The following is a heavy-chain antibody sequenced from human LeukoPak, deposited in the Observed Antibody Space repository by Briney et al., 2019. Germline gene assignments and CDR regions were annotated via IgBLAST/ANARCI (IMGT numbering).Heavy chain of an antibody. D-gene: IGHD7-27*01. J-gene: IGHJ4*02. CDR2: ISVSGDST. CDR1: GCSFSSYA. Sequence: PAGSPRLSCAASGCSFSSYAMSWVRHAHGQGLEWVSAISVSGDSTSSTDSVKGRFTISRDNSKNTLYLQMNSLRAEDTAVYYCAKKVPANWGSYFDYWGQGTLVTVSS. CDR3: AKKVPANWGSYFDY. V-gene: IGHV3-23*01.